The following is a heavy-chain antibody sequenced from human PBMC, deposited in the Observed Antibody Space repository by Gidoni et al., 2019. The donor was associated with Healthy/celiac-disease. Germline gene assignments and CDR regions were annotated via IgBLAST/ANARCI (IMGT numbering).Heavy chain of an antibody. Sequence: QVQLVQSGAEVKKPGSSVKVSCKASGCTFSSYAISWVRQAPGQGLEWMGGIIPILGTANYAQKFKGRVTITADESTSTAYMELSSLRSEDTAVYYCARGGEYYDFWSGYYYYMDVWGKGTTVTVSS. CDR1: GCTFSSYA. D-gene: IGHD3-3*01. CDR3: ARGGEYYDFWSGYYYYMDV. V-gene: IGHV1-69*01. J-gene: IGHJ6*03. CDR2: IIPILGTA.